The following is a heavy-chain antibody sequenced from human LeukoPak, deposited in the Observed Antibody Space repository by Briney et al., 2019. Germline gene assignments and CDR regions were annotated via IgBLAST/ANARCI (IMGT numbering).Heavy chain of an antibody. Sequence: GGSLRLSCAASGFTFSSYGMRWVRQAPGKGLEWVAFIRYDGSNKYYADSVKGRFTISRDNSKNTLYLQMNSLRAEDTAVYYCAKDELWFGESTYYFDYWGQGTLVTVSS. D-gene: IGHD3-10*01. CDR1: GFTFSSYG. CDR2: IRYDGSNK. J-gene: IGHJ4*02. CDR3: AKDELWFGESTYYFDY. V-gene: IGHV3-30*02.